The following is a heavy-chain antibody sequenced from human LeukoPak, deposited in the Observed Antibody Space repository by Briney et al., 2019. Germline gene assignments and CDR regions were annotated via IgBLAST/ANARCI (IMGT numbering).Heavy chain of an antibody. CDR2: ISSSSSTI. Sequence: GGSLRLSCAASGFTFSSYSMNWVRQAPGKGLEWVSYISSSSSTIYYADSVKGRFTISRDNAKNSLYLQMNSLRAEDTAVYYCARDLRRAYCGGDCYDAFDIWGQGTMVTVSS. CDR3: ARDLRRAYCGGDCYDAFDI. J-gene: IGHJ3*02. V-gene: IGHV3-48*01. CDR1: GFTFSSYS. D-gene: IGHD2-21*02.